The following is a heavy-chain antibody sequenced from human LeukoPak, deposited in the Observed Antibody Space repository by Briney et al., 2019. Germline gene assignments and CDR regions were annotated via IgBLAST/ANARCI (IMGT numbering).Heavy chain of an antibody. D-gene: IGHD3-22*01. CDR1: GYTFTGYY. J-gene: IGHJ3*02. CDR2: INPNSGGT. Sequence: ASVKVSCKASGYTFTGYYMHWVRQAPGQGLEWMGWINPNSGGTNYAQKFQGRVTMTRDTSINTAYMELSRLRSDDTAVYYCASFNRGDYYDSSGYPDAFDIWGQGTMVTVSS. CDR3: ASFNRGDYYDSSGYPDAFDI. V-gene: IGHV1-2*02.